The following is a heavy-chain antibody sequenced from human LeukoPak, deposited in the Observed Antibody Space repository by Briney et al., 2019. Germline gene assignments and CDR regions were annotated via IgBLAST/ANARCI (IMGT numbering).Heavy chain of an antibody. D-gene: IGHD3-22*01. CDR1: GGSISSYY. Sequence: PSETLSLTCTVSGGSISSYYWSWIRQPAGKGLEWIGRIYTSGSTNYNPSLKSRVTMSVDTSKNQFPLKLSSVTAADTAVYYCARDYYDSSGYSNWFDPWGQGTLVTVSS. CDR3: ARDYYDSSGYSNWFDP. CDR2: IYTSGST. J-gene: IGHJ5*02. V-gene: IGHV4-4*07.